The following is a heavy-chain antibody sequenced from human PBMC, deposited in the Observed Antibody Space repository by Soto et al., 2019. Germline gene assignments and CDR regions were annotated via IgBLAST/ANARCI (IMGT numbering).Heavy chain of an antibody. Sequence: GGSLRLSCAASGFTFDDYAMHWVRQAPGKGLEWVSGISWNSGSIGYADSVKGRFTISRDNAKNSLYLQMNILRAEDTALYYCAKGPGYGDPFDYWGQGTLVTVSS. CDR3: AKGPGYGDPFDY. J-gene: IGHJ4*02. CDR2: ISWNSGSI. CDR1: GFTFDDYA. V-gene: IGHV3-9*01. D-gene: IGHD4-17*01.